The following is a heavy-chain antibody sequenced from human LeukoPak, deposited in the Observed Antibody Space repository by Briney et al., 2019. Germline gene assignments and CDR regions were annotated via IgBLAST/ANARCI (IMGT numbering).Heavy chain of an antibody. CDR3: ARHEDNYYDSSGYYYVGY. V-gene: IGHV4-4*07. CDR1: GGSISSYY. CDR2: IYTSGST. Sequence: PSETLSLTCTVSGGSISSYYWSWIRQPAGKGLEWIGRIYTSGSTNYNPSLKSRVTMSVDTSKNQFSLKLSSVTAADTAVYYCARHEDNYYDSSGYYYVGYWGQGTLVTVSS. J-gene: IGHJ4*02. D-gene: IGHD3-22*01.